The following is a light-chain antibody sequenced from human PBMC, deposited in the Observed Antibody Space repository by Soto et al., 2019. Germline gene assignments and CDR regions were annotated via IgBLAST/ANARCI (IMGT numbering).Light chain of an antibody. CDR3: QKYGSSPPLT. CDR1: QTVNNNY. J-gene: IGKJ4*01. Sequence: EIVLTQSPGTLSLSPGERATLSCRASQTVNNNYLAWYQQKPGQAPRLLLYGASNRATGIPDRFSGSGSGTDFTLTISRLEPEDCAVYYCQKYGSSPPLTFGGGTKVEIK. CDR2: GAS. V-gene: IGKV3-20*01.